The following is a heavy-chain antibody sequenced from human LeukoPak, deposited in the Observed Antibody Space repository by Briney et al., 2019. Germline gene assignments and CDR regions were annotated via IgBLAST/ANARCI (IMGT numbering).Heavy chain of an antibody. CDR3: ARDPVAAAGTINWFDP. Sequence: ASVKVSCKASGYTFTSYYMHWVRQAPGQGLEWMGIINPSGGSTSYAQKFQGRVTMTRDMSTSTVYMELSSLRSEDTAVYYCARDPVAAAGTINWFDPWGQGTQVTVSS. D-gene: IGHD6-13*01. CDR1: GYTFTSYY. J-gene: IGHJ5*02. V-gene: IGHV1-46*01. CDR2: INPSGGST.